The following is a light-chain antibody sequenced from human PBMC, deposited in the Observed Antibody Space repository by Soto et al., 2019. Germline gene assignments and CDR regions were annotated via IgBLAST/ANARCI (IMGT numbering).Light chain of an antibody. CDR1: SGSIANNY. CDR2: EDN. J-gene: IGLJ2*01. V-gene: IGLV6-57*04. CDR3: QPYDSSSQV. Sequence: NFMLTQPHSVSESPGKTVTISCTRSSGSIANNYVQWYQQRPGSAPTTVIHEDNQRPPGVPDRFSGSIDSSSNSASLTISGLKTDDEADYYCQPYDSSSQVFGGGTKLTVL.